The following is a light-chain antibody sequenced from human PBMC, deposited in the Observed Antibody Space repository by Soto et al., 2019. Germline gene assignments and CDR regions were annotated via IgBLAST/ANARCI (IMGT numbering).Light chain of an antibody. CDR2: SNN. CDR3: AAWDDSLNAYV. Sequence: SALPQPPSSSLTPGQRVTLTCSGSSSNIGSNTVNWYQQLPGTAPRLLIYSNNQRPSGVPDRFSGSQSGTSASLAISGLQSEGEADYYCAAWDDSLNAYVFGPGTKVTV. J-gene: IGLJ1*01. CDR1: SSNIGSNT. V-gene: IGLV1-44*01.